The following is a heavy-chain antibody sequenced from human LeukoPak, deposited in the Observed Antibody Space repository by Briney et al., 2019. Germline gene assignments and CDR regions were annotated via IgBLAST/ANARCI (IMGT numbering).Heavy chain of an antibody. CDR1: GGSISSSSYY. D-gene: IGHD2-15*01. CDR2: IYYSGST. J-gene: IGHJ5*02. CDR3: ARNFRVVRNWFDP. V-gene: IGHV4-39*01. Sequence: SETLSLTCTVSGGSISSSSYYWGWIRQPPGQGLEWIGSIYYSGSTYYNPSLKSRVTISVDTSKNQFSLKLSSVTAADTAVYYCARNFRVVRNWFDPWGQGTLVTVSS.